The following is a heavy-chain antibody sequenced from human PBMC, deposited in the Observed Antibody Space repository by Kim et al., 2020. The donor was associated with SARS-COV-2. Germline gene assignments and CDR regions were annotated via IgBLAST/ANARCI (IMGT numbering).Heavy chain of an antibody. D-gene: IGHD3-10*01. Sequence: SETLSLTCSVSGGSISGYYWSWVRQPPGKRLEWIGYIYNSETTNYNPTLKSRVTISIDASKNQFSLNLSSVTAADTSSYYCARYGSGTYPRFAFWGQGVRVTLSS. J-gene: IGHJ4*02. CDR2: IYNSETT. CDR1: GGSISGYY. V-gene: IGHV4-59*01. CDR3: ARYGSGTYPRFAF.